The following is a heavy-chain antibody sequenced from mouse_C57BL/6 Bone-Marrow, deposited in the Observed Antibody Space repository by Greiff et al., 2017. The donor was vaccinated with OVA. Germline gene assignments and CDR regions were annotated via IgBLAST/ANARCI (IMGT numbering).Heavy chain of an antibody. D-gene: IGHD1-1*01. V-gene: IGHV10-1*01. CDR1: GFSFNTYA. Sequence: EVKLMESGGGLVQPKGSLKLSCAASGFSFNTYAMNWVRQAPGKGLEWVARLRSKSNNYATYYAASVKDRFTISRDDTESMLYLQMNYFKTKDTSLYYCVRQYYYGTPAWFAYWGQGTLVTVSA. CDR2: LRSKSNNYAT. J-gene: IGHJ3*01. CDR3: VRQYYYGTPAWFAY.